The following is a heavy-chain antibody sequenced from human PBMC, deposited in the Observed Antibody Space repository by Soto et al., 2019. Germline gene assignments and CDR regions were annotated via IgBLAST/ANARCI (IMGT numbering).Heavy chain of an antibody. J-gene: IGHJ3*02. D-gene: IGHD5-18*01. Sequence: PGESLKISCKGSGYSFTSYWIGWVRQMPGKGLEWMGIIYPGDSDTRYSPSFQGQVTISADKSISTAYLQWSSLKASDTAMYYCARHMADTATGGDAFDIWGQGTMVTVSS. V-gene: IGHV5-51*01. CDR2: IYPGDSDT. CDR3: ARHMADTATGGDAFDI. CDR1: GYSFTSYW.